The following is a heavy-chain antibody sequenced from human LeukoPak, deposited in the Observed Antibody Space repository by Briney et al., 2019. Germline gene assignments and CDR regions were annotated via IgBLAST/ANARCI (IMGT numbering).Heavy chain of an antibody. J-gene: IGHJ6*03. V-gene: IGHV3-21*01. CDR3: ARGGDSYYYYMDV. CDR2: ISSSSSYI. Sequence: GGSLRLSCAASGFTFSSYSMNWVRQAPGKGLEWVSSISSSSSYIYYADSVKGRFTISRDNAKNSLYLQMNSLRAEDTAVYYCARGGDSYYYYMDVWGKGTTVTVSS. CDR1: GFTFSSYS.